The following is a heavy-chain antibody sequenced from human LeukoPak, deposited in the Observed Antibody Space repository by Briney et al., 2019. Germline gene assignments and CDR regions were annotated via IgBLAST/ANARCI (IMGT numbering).Heavy chain of an antibody. J-gene: IGHJ3*02. V-gene: IGHV3-9*01. CDR3: AKDMGYCSSTSCNDAFDI. D-gene: IGHD2-2*01. CDR2: ISWNSGSI. Sequence: PGRSLRLSCAASGFTFDDYAMHWVRQAPGKGLEWVSGISWNSGSIGYADSVKGRFTISRDNAKNSLYLQTNSLRAEDTALYYCAKDMGYCSSTSCNDAFDIWGQGTMVTVSS. CDR1: GFTFDDYA.